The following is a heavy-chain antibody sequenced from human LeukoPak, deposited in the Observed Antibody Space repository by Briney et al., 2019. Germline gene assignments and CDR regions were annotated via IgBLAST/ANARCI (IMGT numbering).Heavy chain of an antibody. D-gene: IGHD2-15*01. V-gene: IGHV5-51*04. J-gene: IGHJ4*02. CDR3: ARWGRCSGGSCYPAHY. Sequence: GESLKISCKGSGYSFTSYWIGWVRQMPGKGLEWMGIIYPGDSDTRYSPSFQGQVTISADKPISTAYLQWSSLKASDTAMYYCARWGRCSGGSCYPAHYWGQGTLVTVSS. CDR1: GYSFTSYW. CDR2: IYPGDSDT.